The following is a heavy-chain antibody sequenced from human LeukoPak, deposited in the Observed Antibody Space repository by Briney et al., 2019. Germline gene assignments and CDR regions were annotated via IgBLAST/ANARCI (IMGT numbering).Heavy chain of an antibody. CDR1: GGSISGSNW. V-gene: IGHV4-4*02. Sequence: PSGTLSLTCAVSGGSISGSNWWSWVRQPPGKGLEWIGEIYHSGSTNYNPSLKSRVTISVDKSKNQFSLKLSSVTAADTAVYYCARDSGYSYGLFDYWGQGTLVTVSS. D-gene: IGHD5-18*01. J-gene: IGHJ4*02. CDR3: ARDSGYSYGLFDY. CDR2: IYHSGST.